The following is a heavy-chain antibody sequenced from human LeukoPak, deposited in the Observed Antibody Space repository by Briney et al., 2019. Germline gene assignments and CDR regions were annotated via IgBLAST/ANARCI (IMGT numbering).Heavy chain of an antibody. J-gene: IGHJ4*02. CDR1: GFTFSPYW. Sequence: GGSLRLSCAASGFTFSPYWMHWVRQVPGRGLVWVSRINSDGSATYADSVKGRFTISRDNAENTLYLQMNSLRVEDTGVYYCAREVCRGNSCYLEDWGPGSLVTVSS. D-gene: IGHD2-15*01. V-gene: IGHV3-74*01. CDR2: INSDGSA. CDR3: AREVCRGNSCYLED.